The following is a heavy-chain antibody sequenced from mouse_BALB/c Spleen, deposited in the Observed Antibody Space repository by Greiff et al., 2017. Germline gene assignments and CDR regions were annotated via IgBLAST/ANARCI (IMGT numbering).Heavy chain of an antibody. V-gene: IGHV1-9*01. J-gene: IGHJ2*01. Sequence: QVQLQQSGAELMKPGASVKISCKATGYTFSSYWIEWVKQRPGHGLEWIGEILPGSGSTNYNEKFKGKATFTADTSSNTAYMQLSSLTSEDSAVYYCARRAITTVVGSDYWGQGTTLTVSS. CDR2: ILPGSGST. CDR3: ARRAITTVVGSDY. CDR1: GYTFSSYW. D-gene: IGHD1-1*01.